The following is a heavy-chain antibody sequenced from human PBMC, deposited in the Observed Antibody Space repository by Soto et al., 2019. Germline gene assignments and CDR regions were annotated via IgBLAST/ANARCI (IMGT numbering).Heavy chain of an antibody. J-gene: IGHJ6*03. D-gene: IGHD2-15*01. CDR1: GYTFTSYD. Sequence: ASVKVSCKASGYTFTSYDINWVRQATGQGFEWMGWMNPNSGNTGYAQKFQGIVTMTRNTSISTAYMELSSLRSEDTAVYYCARVGSYCSGGSCYYYYYYMDVWGKGTTVTVSS. V-gene: IGHV1-8*01. CDR3: ARVGSYCSGGSCYYYYYYMDV. CDR2: MNPNSGNT.